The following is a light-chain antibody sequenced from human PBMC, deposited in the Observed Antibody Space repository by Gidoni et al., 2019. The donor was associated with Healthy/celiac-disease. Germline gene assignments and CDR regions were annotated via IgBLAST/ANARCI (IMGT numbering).Light chain of an antibody. V-gene: IGLV2-14*03. Sequence: QSALPQPASVSGSPGPSITISCTGTSSDVGGYNYVSWYQQHPGKAPKLMIYDVSNRPSGVSNRFSGSKSGNTASLTISGLQAEDEADYYCSSYTSSSTYVVFGGGTKLTVL. CDR1: SSDVGGYNY. CDR2: DVS. J-gene: IGLJ2*01. CDR3: SSYTSSSTYVV.